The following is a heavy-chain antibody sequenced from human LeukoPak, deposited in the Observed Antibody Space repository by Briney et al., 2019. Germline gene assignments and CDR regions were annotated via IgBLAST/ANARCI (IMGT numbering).Heavy chain of an antibody. Sequence: PGGSLRLSCAASGFTFSSYAMSWVRQAPGKGLEWVSTISNSDYSTYYADSVKGRFTISRDNSKNTLYLQMNSLRAEDTAVYYCAKDGSPYYGLLAYFDYWGQGTLVTVSS. CDR1: GFTFSSYA. D-gene: IGHD3-10*01. CDR2: ISNSDYST. CDR3: AKDGSPYYGLLAYFDY. V-gene: IGHV3-23*01. J-gene: IGHJ4*02.